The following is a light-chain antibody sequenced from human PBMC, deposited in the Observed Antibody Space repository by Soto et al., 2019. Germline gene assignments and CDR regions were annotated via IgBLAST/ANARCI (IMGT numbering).Light chain of an antibody. J-gene: IGKJ1*01. CDR1: QSVSSY. CDR2: DAS. CDR3: QQRSNWPPT. V-gene: IGKV3-11*01. Sequence: EIVLTQSPATLSLSPGERATLSYRASQSVSSYLAWYHQKPGQAPRLLIYDASNRATGIPARFSGSGSGTDFTLTISSLEPEDFAVYYCQQRSNWPPTCGQGTKVEIK.